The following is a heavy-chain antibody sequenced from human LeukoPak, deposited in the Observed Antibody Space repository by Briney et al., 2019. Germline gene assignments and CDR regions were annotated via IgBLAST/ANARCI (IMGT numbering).Heavy chain of an antibody. CDR3: ASPSMVRGVDYYYYYGMDV. V-gene: IGHV5-51*01. Sequence: GESLKISCKGSGYSFTSYWIGWVRQMPGKGLEWMGIIYPGDSDTRYSPSFQGQVTISADKSISTAYLQWSSLKASDTAMYYCASPSMVRGVDYYYYYGMDVWGQGTTVTASS. J-gene: IGHJ6*02. D-gene: IGHD3-10*01. CDR1: GYSFTSYW. CDR2: IYPGDSDT.